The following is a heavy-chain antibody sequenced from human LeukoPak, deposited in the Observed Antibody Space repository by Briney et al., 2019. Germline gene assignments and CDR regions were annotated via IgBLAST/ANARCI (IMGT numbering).Heavy chain of an antibody. V-gene: IGHV1-69*05. D-gene: IGHD3-3*01. J-gene: IGHJ6*03. CDR2: IIPIFGTA. CDR3: ARGRSITIFGVVRGGYMDV. CDR1: GGTFSSYA. Sequence: SVKVSCEASGGTFSSYAISWVRQAPGQGLEWMGGIIPIFGTANYAQKFQGRVTITTDESTSTAYMELSSLRSEDTAVYYCARGRSITIFGVVRGGYMDVWGKGTTVTVSS.